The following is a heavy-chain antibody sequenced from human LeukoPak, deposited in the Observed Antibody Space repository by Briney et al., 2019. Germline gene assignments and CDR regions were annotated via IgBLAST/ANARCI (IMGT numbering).Heavy chain of an antibody. Sequence: PGGSLRLSCAASGFTFDDYAMHWVRQAPGKGLEWVSLISGDGGSTYYADSVEGRFTISRDNSKNSLYLQMNSLRTEDTALYYCAKDGTFSVTTVPFFDYWGQGTLVTVSS. CDR2: ISGDGGST. CDR3: AKDGTFSVTTVPFFDY. J-gene: IGHJ4*02. CDR1: GFTFDDYA. D-gene: IGHD4-17*01. V-gene: IGHV3-43*02.